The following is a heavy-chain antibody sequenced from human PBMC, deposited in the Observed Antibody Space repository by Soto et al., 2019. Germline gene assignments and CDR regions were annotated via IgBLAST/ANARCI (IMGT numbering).Heavy chain of an antibody. CDR1: GGTFSNYG. J-gene: IGHJ6*02. Sequence: QVQLVQSGAEVKEPGSSVKVSCKASGGTFSNYGFSWVRQAPGQGLEWMGGIIAVFGTTVYAQRFQGRVTMTADTNTSPDYLELSSLRSEDTAVYYCATSSLGSVSQGEVWGQGTTVTVSS. D-gene: IGHD3-10*01. V-gene: IGHV1-69*06. CDR2: IIAVFGTT. CDR3: ATSSLGSVSQGEV.